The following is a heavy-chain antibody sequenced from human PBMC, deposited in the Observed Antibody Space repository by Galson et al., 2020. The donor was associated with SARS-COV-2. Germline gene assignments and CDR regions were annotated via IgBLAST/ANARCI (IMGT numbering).Heavy chain of an antibody. CDR3: ARGGVYCGGECDAMDV. D-gene: IGHD2-21*01. J-gene: IGHJ6*02. V-gene: IGHV3-20*01. CDR1: GFTSGDYG. Sequence: GGSLRLSCAASGFTSGDYGMSLVRQAPGKGVEWVSSINRNGDNTAYVDSVKGRFTISRDNAKNSLYLQMNSLRAEDTALYHCARGGVYCGGECDAMDVWGQGTTVTVAS. CDR2: INRNGDNT.